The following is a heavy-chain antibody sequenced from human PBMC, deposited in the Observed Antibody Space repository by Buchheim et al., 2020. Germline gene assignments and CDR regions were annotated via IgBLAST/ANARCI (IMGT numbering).Heavy chain of an antibody. V-gene: IGHV4-34*01. D-gene: IGHD3-22*01. J-gene: IGHJ4*02. CDR1: GGSFSGYY. Sequence: QVQLQQWGAGLLKPSETLSLTCAVYGGSFSGYYWSWIRQPPGKGLEWIGEINHSGSTNYNPSLKSRVTISVDTSKNQFSLKLSSVTAADTAVYYCARISDYYDSSGYYENKQYYFDYWGQGTL. CDR3: ARISDYYDSSGYYENKQYYFDY. CDR2: INHSGST.